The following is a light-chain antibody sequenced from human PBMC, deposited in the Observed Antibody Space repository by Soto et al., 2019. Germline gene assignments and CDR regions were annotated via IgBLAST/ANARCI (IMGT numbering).Light chain of an antibody. J-gene: IGLJ3*02. CDR1: SSNIGSNY. V-gene: IGLV1-47*01. CDR3: ATWDDSLAPGV. Sequence: QSVLTQPPSASGTPGQRVTISCSGSSSNIGSNYVYWYQQLPGTAPKLLIYRNNQRPSGVPDRFSGSKYGTSASLAISGLRSEDEADYYCATWDDSLAPGVFGGGTMLTVL. CDR2: RNN.